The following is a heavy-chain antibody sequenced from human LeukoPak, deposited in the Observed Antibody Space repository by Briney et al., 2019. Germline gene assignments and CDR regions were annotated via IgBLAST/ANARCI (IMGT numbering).Heavy chain of an antibody. V-gene: IGHV4-34*01. CDR1: GGSFSGYY. J-gene: IGHJ4*02. CDR3: ARARTIRGYCSGGSCSTFDY. CDR2: INHSGST. Sequence: SETLSLTCAVYGGSFSGYYWSWIRQPPGKGLEWIGEINHSGSTNYNPSLKSRVTISVDTSKNQFSLKLSSVTAADTAVYYCARARTIRGYCSGGSCSTFDYWGQGTLVTVSS. D-gene: IGHD2-15*01.